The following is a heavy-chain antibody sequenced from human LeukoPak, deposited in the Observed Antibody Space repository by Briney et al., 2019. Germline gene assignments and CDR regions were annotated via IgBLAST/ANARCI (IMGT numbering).Heavy chain of an antibody. J-gene: IGHJ6*02. CDR3: ARDYSNYDFYYYYGMDV. D-gene: IGHD4-11*01. CDR1: GYTFTGYY. CDR2: INPNSGGT. V-gene: IGHV1-2*02. Sequence: GASVKVSCKASGYTFTGYYMHWVRQAPGQGLEWMGWINPNSGGTNYAQKFQGRVTMTRDTSISTAYMELSRLRSDDTAVYYCARDYSNYDFYYYYGMDVWGQGTTVTVSS.